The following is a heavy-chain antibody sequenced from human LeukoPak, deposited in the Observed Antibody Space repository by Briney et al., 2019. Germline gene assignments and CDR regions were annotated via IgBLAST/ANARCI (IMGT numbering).Heavy chain of an antibody. V-gene: IGHV4-34*01. CDR1: GGSFSGYY. CDR3: ARWQRGYSYGYLNNWFDP. D-gene: IGHD5-18*01. Sequence: SETLSLTCAVYGGSFSGYYWSWIRQPPGKGLEWIGEINHSGSTNYNPSLKSRVTISVDTSKNQFSLKLSSVTAADTAVYYCARWQRGYSYGYLNNWFDPWGQGTLVTVSS. J-gene: IGHJ5*02. CDR2: INHSGST.